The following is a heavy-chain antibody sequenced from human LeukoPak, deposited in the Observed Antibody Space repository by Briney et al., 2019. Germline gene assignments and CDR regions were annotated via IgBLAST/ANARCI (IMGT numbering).Heavy chain of an antibody. Sequence: SETLSLTCAVYGGSFSGYYWSWIRQPPGKGLEWIGEINHSGSTNYNPSLKSRVTISVDTSKNQFSLKLSSVTAADTAVYYCARGITIFGAVQDYWGQGTLVTVSS. D-gene: IGHD3-3*01. CDR2: INHSGST. J-gene: IGHJ4*02. V-gene: IGHV4-34*01. CDR1: GGSFSGYY. CDR3: ARGITIFGAVQDY.